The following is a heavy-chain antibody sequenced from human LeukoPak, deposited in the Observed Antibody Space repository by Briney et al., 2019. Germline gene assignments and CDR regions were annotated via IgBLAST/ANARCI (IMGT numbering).Heavy chain of an antibody. D-gene: IGHD6-6*01. CDR1: AFTFSSYW. J-gene: IGHJ6*03. CDR3: ARGLQLVQDYYYYYYMDV. CDR2: IKQDGSEK. Sequence: PAGYLSFSSAASAFTFSSYWMSWLRQAPGKGLEWVANIKQDGSEKYYVDSVKGRFTISRDNAKNSLYLQMNSLRAEDTAVYYCARGLQLVQDYYYYYYMDVWGKGTTVTVSS. V-gene: IGHV3-7*01.